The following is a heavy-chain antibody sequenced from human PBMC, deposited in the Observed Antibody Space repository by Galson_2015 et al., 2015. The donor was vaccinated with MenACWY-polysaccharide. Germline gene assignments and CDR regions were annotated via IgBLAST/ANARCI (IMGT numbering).Heavy chain of an antibody. CDR3: AREGSRIVFHAFDI. V-gene: IGHV3-33*01. Sequence: SLRLSCAASGLRFSGSGMHWVRQAPGKRLEWVAVIQYDGTNKVYADSVKGRFTISRDDSKNTVFLEMNTLGVEDTAVYYCAREGSRIVFHAFDIWGQGTMVTVSS. CDR1: GLRFSGSG. D-gene: IGHD2-2*01. J-gene: IGHJ3*02. CDR2: IQYDGTNK.